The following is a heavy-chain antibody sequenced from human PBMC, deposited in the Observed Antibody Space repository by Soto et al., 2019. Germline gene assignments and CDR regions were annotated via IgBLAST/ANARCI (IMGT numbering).Heavy chain of an antibody. J-gene: IGHJ4*02. Sequence: ELQLVESGGGLIKPGGSLRLSCSSSGFTFSDYAMSWFRQAPGKGLEWVGFTRNKAYEGATEYAASLRGRVDVSRDDSKGNLYLKITGLKTQGTAGYYCARGCKDGPAPGFFGFWGQGTLGSGSS. V-gene: IGHV3-49*05. CDR1: GFTFSDYA. CDR3: ARGCKDGPAPGFFGF. D-gene: IGHD2-15*01. CDR2: TRNKAYEGAT.